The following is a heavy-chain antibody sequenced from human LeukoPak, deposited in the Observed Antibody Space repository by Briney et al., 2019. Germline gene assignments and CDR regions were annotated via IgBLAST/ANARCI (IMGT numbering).Heavy chain of an antibody. V-gene: IGHV1-69-2*01. CDR1: GYTFTDYY. CDR3: ATGPWSSGWLKP. J-gene: IGHJ5*02. D-gene: IGHD6-19*01. CDR2: VDPEDGET. Sequence: ASVKVSCKVSGYTFTDYYMHWVQQAPGKGLEWMGLVDPEDGETIYAEKFQGRVTITAVTSTDTAYMELSSLRSEDTAVYYCATGPWSSGWLKPWGQGTLVTVSS.